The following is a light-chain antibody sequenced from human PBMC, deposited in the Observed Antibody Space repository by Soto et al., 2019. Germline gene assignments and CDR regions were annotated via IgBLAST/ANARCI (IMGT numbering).Light chain of an antibody. Sequence: EIVMTQSPATLSVSPGERATLSCRASQSVSSYLAWYQQKPGQAPRLLIYDAYNRATGIPARFSGSGSGTDFTLTISSLEPEDFAVYYCQQSSNWPPWTXGQGTKVDIK. CDR2: DAY. CDR3: QQSSNWPPWT. CDR1: QSVSSY. J-gene: IGKJ1*01. V-gene: IGKV3-11*01.